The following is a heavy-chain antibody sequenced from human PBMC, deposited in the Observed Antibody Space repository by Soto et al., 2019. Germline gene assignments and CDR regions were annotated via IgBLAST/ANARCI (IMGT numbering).Heavy chain of an antibody. CDR1: GYTFTNYA. D-gene: IGHD1-26*01. J-gene: IGHJ2*01. CDR2: INAGNGNT. Sequence: QVQLVQSGAEVKKPGASVKVSFKASGYTFTNYAMHWVRQAPGQRLEWMGWINAGNGNTKYSQKFQGRVTITRDTAASTAYMELSRLRSEDTAVYYCARGGSLYWYVDLWGRGTLVTVSS. V-gene: IGHV1-3*01. CDR3: ARGGSLYWYVDL.